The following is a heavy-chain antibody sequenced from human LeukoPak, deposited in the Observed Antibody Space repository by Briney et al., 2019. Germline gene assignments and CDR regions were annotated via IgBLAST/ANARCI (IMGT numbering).Heavy chain of an antibody. D-gene: IGHD3-22*01. Sequence: GGSLRLSCAASGFAFSSFWMHWVRRAPGKGLVWVSVITSDGSRTTHADSVKGRFTISRDNAKNTLYLQMNSLRAEDTAVYYCARDCVPTQNYYDSSGYHYDYWGQGTLVTVSS. CDR3: ARDCVPTQNYYDSSGYHYDY. V-gene: IGHV3-74*01. CDR1: GFAFSSFW. J-gene: IGHJ4*02. CDR2: ITSDGSRT.